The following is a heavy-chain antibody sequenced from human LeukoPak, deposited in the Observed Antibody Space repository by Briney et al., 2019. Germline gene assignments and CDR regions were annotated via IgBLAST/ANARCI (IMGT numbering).Heavy chain of an antibody. Sequence: PGGSLRLSCAASGFTFSSYSMNWVRQAPGKGLEWVSSISSSSSYIYYADSVKGRFTISRDNAKNSLYLQMNSLRAEDTAVYYCARVGYCSGGSCSFDYWGQGTLVTVSS. CDR3: ARVGYCSGGSCSFDY. CDR2: ISSSSSYI. J-gene: IGHJ4*02. CDR1: GFTFSSYS. V-gene: IGHV3-21*01. D-gene: IGHD2-15*01.